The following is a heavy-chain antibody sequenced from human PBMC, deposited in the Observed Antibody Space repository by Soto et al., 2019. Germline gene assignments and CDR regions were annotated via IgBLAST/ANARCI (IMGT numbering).Heavy chain of an antibody. J-gene: IGHJ5*02. D-gene: IGHD3-22*01. CDR2: ISAYNGNT. Sequence: GASVKVSCKASGYTFTSYGISWVRQAPGQGLEWMGWISAYNGNTNYAQKLQGRVTMTTDTSTSTAYMELRSLRSDDTAVYYCARDDYYDSSGYQGWFDPWSQGTLVTVSS. CDR3: ARDDYYDSSGYQGWFDP. CDR1: GYTFTSYG. V-gene: IGHV1-18*01.